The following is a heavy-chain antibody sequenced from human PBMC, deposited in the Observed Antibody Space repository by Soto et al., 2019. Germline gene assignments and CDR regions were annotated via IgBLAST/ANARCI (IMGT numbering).Heavy chain of an antibody. CDR3: TTDLPQPRNFDY. Sequence: GSLXLSCAASGFTFSRAWLNWVRQAPGKGLEWVGRIKSIDDGGTTAYAAPVKGRFTISRDDSKNTVFLQMNSLKTEDSAVYYCTTDLPQPRNFDYWGQGTLVTVSS. V-gene: IGHV3-15*07. CDR1: GFTFSRAW. J-gene: IGHJ4*02. CDR2: IKSIDDGGTT.